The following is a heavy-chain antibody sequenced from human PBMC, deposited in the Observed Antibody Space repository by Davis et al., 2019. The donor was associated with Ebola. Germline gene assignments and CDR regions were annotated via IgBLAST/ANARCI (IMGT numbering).Heavy chain of an antibody. CDR3: ARATMITFGGVIVNNYYYYGMDV. CDR2: IIPIFGTA. D-gene: IGHD3-16*02. Sequence: SVKVSCKASGYTFTSYGISWVRQAPGQGLEWMGGIIPIFGTANYAQKFQGRVTITADKSTSTAYMELSSLRSEDTAVYYCARATMITFGGVIVNNYYYYGMDVWGQGTTVTVSS. J-gene: IGHJ6*02. V-gene: IGHV1-69*06. CDR1: GYTFTSYG.